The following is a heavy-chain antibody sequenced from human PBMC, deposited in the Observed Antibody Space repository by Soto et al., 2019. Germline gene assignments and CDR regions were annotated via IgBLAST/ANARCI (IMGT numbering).Heavy chain of an antibody. Sequence: PGGSLRLSCAASGFTFSDYYMSWIRQAPGKGLEWVSYISSSGSTIYYADSVKGRFTISRDNAKNSLYLQMNSLRAEDTAVYYCARDGAYSYGYGVYYYYYGMDVWGQGTTVTVSS. CDR3: ARDGAYSYGYGVYYYYYGMDV. CDR1: GFTFSDYY. V-gene: IGHV3-11*01. CDR2: ISSSGSTI. J-gene: IGHJ6*02. D-gene: IGHD5-18*01.